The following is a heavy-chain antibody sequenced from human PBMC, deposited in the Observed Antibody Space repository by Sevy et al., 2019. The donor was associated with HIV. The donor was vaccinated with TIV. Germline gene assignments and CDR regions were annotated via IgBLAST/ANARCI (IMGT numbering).Heavy chain of an antibody. CDR3: ARRTYSRTTFDY. V-gene: IGHV4-39*01. CDR2: IYYSGST. Sequence: SETLSLTCTVSAGSISSSTYYWAWIRQPPGKGLEWIGSIYYSGSTYYNPSLKSRVTISVDTSKNQFSLRLSSVTAADTAVYYCARRTYSRTTFDYWGQGTLVTVSS. CDR1: AGSISSSTYY. J-gene: IGHJ4*02. D-gene: IGHD6-13*01.